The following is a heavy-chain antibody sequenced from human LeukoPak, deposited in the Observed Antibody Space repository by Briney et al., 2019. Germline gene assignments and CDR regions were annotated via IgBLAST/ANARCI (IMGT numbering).Heavy chain of an antibody. Sequence: SETLSLTCTVSGGSISPYYWSWSRQPPGKGLEWIGYVHYSGSTKYNPSLKSRVTISVDTSKNQFSLKLSSVTAADTAVYYCARRVLPSHWFDPWSQGTLVTVSS. CDR3: ARRVLPSHWFDP. D-gene: IGHD6-6*01. CDR1: GGSISPYY. CDR2: VHYSGST. V-gene: IGHV4-59*08. J-gene: IGHJ5*02.